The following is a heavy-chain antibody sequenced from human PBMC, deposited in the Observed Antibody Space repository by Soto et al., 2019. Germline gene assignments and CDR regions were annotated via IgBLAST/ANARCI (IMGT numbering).Heavy chain of an antibody. J-gene: IGHJ3*02. D-gene: IGHD4-17*01. CDR1: GGSISSYY. CDR2: IYYSGST. CDR3: ARVGHTQATVVTPDDAFDI. V-gene: IGHV4-59*13. Sequence: PSETLSLTCTVSGGSISSYYWSWIRQPPGKGLEWIGYIYYSGSTNYNPSLKSRVTISVDTSKNQFSLKLSSVTAADTAVYYCARVGHTQATVVTPDDAFDIWGQGTIVTV.